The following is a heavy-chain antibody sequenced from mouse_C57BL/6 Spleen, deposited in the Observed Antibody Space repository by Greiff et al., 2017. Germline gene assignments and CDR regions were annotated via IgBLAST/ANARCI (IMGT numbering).Heavy chain of an antibody. Sequence: DVHLVESGGGLVQPGGSMKLSCVASGFTFSNYWMNWVRQSPEKGLEWVAQIRLKSDNYATHYAESVKGRFTISRDDSKSSVYLQMNNLRAEDTGIYYCTSDGYYGYFDYWGQGTTLTVSS. J-gene: IGHJ2*01. CDR1: GFTFSNYW. CDR2: IRLKSDNYAT. CDR3: TSDGYYGYFDY. D-gene: IGHD2-3*01. V-gene: IGHV6-3*01.